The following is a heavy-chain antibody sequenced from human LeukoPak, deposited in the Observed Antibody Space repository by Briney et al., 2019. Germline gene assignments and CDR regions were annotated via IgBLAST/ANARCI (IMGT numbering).Heavy chain of an antibody. D-gene: IGHD3-22*01. CDR3: ARGGYDSSGYPTYFDY. J-gene: IGHJ4*02. CDR1: GYSISSGYY. CDR2: IYHSGRT. Sequence: SETLSLTCTVSGYSISSGYYWGWIRQPPGKGLEWIGSIYHSGRTFYNPSLKSRVTISVDTSKNQFSLKLSSVTAADTAVYYCARGGYDSSGYPTYFDYWGQGTLVTVSS. V-gene: IGHV4-38-2*02.